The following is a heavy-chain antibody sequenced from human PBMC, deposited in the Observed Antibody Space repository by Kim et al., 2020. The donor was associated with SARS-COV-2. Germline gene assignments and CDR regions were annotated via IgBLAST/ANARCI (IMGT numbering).Heavy chain of an antibody. CDR3: ARGTGYYYDSSGYSGPYYFDY. CDR2: INHSGST. CDR1: GGSFSGYY. J-gene: IGHJ4*02. V-gene: IGHV4-34*01. Sequence: SETLSLTCAVYGGSFSGYYWSWIRQPPGKGLEWIGEINHSGSTNYNPSLKSRVTISVDTSKNQFSLKLSSVTAADTAVYYCARGTGYYYDSSGYSGPYYFDYWGQGTLVTVSS. D-gene: IGHD3-22*01.